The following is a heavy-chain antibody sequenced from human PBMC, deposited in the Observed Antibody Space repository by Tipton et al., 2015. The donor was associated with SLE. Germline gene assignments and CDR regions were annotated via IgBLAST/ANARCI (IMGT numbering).Heavy chain of an antibody. V-gene: IGHV3-30*04. D-gene: IGHD3-22*01. J-gene: IGHJ4*02. CDR2: ISYDGSNK. CDR1: GFTFNNYP. Sequence: SLRLSCAASGFTFNNYPMHWVRQAPGKGLEWVALISYDGSNKYYADSVMGRFTISRDNSKNTLYLQMHSLRAEDAAVYYCAGEGYYYDGSADYWGQGTLVTVSS. CDR3: AGEGYYYDGSADY.